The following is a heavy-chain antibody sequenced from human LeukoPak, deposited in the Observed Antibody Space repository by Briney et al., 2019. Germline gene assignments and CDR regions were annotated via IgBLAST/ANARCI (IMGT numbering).Heavy chain of an antibody. CDR3: ARLRGRYFDL. CDR1: GYSFTIYW. D-gene: IGHD5-24*01. J-gene: IGHJ2*01. Sequence: GESLKISCQCSGYSFTIYWIGWVRQLPGKGLEWMGIIYPGGSDTRHSPSFQGQVTISADKSISTAYLQWSSLKASDTAMYYCARLRGRYFDLWGRGTLVTVSS. CDR2: IYPGGSDT. V-gene: IGHV5-51*01.